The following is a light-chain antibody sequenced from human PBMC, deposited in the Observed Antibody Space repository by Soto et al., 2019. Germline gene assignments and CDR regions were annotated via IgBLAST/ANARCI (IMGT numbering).Light chain of an antibody. CDR2: DVS. J-gene: IGLJ2*01. CDR3: CSYAGSYTFVV. CDR1: SSDVGGYNY. V-gene: IGLV2-11*01. Sequence: QSALTQPRSVSGSPGQSVTISCTGTSSDVGGYNYVSWYQQHPGKAPKLMIYDVSKRPSGVPGRFSGSKSGNTASLTISGLQAEDEADYYCCSYAGSYTFVVFGGGTQLTVL.